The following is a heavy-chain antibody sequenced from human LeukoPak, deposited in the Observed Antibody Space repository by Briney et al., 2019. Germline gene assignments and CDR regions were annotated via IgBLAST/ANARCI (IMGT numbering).Heavy chain of an antibody. Sequence: SETLSLTCTVSGGSISSYWSWIRQPAGKGLEWIGRISGSGTITYNPALQSRLSISIDTSKDQFSLKLMSVTAADTAVYYCARDSGTTGEVKFDPWGQGTLVTVSS. D-gene: IGHD3-10*01. CDR1: GGSISSY. V-gene: IGHV4-4*07. J-gene: IGHJ5*02. CDR3: ARDSGTTGEVKFDP. CDR2: ISGSGTI.